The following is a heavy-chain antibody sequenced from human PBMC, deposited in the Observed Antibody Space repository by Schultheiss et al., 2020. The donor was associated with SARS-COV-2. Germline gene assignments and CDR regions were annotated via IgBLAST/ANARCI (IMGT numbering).Heavy chain of an antibody. Sequence: GGSLRLSCKASGGTFSSYAISWVRQAPGQGLEWMGRINAGNGNTKYSQKFQGRVTITRDTSASTAYMELSSLRSEDTAVYYCARVIGNSLVGWELLAYYYYYGMDVWGQGTTVTVSS. D-gene: IGHD1-26*01. CDR1: GGTFSSYA. CDR3: ARVIGNSLVGWELLAYYYYYGMDV. J-gene: IGHJ6*02. CDR2: INAGNGNT. V-gene: IGHV1-3*01.